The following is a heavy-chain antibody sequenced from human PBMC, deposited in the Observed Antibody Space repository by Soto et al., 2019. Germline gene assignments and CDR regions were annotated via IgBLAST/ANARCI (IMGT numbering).Heavy chain of an antibody. CDR2: IIMGGRII. CDR1: GSTFRSYE. J-gene: IGHJ6*02. Sequence: PGGSLRPSCAAPGSTFRSYEMNWVPQSPGKGLEGCSYIIMGGRIIDYADSVKGRFTISRDNAKNSLYLQINSLRAEDTAVYYCASDIVVVPAARDYYGMDVWGQGTTVTVSS. D-gene: IGHD2-2*01. CDR3: ASDIVVVPAARDYYGMDV. V-gene: IGHV3-48*03.